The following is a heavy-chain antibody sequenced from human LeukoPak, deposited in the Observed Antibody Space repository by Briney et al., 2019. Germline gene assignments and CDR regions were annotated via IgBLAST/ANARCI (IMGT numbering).Heavy chain of an antibody. CDR3: ARRVVVVTATARGNWYFDL. CDR2: VYYSGNT. J-gene: IGHJ2*01. CDR1: GGSISSYY. Sequence: SETLSLTCTVSGGSISSYYWSWIRQPPGKGLEWIGYVYYSGNTNYNPSLKSRVTISIDTSRIHFSLHLSSVTAADTAVYYCARRVVVVTATARGNWYFDLWGRGTLVTVSS. D-gene: IGHD2-21*02. V-gene: IGHV4-59*08.